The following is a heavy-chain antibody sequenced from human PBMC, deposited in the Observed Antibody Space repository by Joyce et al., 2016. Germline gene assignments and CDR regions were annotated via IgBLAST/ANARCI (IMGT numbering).Heavy chain of an antibody. CDR1: GFSFDDFP. D-gene: IGHD3-10*01. V-gene: IGHV3-43*01. CDR3: AREIKSGGRALDV. CDR2: INGDGFND. J-gene: IGHJ3*01. Sequence: EVRLVQSGGLVVQPGGSLRLSCAASGFSFDDFPMHWVRQASGRGLEWISFINGDGFNDYYADSVKGRVTISRDNSERSLYLEMHSLTTEDTAFYFCAREIKSGGRALDVWGQGTRVTVSS.